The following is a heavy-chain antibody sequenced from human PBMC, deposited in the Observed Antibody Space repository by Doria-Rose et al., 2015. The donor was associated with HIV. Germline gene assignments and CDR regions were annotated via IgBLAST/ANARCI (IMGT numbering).Heavy chain of an antibody. Sequence: WIRQPPGKGLEWIAYIYYRGSTRYNPSLKSRVTISVDTSKNQFSLKMSSVTAADTAVYYCAAGNYYYYMDVWGKGTTVTVSS. CDR3: AAGNYYYYMDV. J-gene: IGHJ6*03. CDR2: IYYRGST. V-gene: IGHV4-59*03.